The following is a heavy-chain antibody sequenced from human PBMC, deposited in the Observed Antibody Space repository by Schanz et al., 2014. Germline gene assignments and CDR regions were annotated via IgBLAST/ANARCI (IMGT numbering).Heavy chain of an antibody. V-gene: IGHV3-21*01. CDR2: ITGGSTTYT. D-gene: IGHD6-19*01. Sequence: EVQLVESGGGLVKPGGSLRLSCAASGFTFNNFGMNWVRQAPGKGLEWVSCITGGSTTYTYYADSVRGRFTISRDNAKSSVYLQMNSLRAEDTAVYYCAKAYSSGWYDLDYWGQGTLVTVSS. CDR1: GFTFNNFG. J-gene: IGHJ4*02. CDR3: AKAYSSGWYDLDY.